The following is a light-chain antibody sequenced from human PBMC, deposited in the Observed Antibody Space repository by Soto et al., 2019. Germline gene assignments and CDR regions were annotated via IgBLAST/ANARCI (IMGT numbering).Light chain of an antibody. CDR3: QPRSNFMYT. CDR1: HSVGTF. J-gene: IGKJ2*01. CDR2: DAS. V-gene: IGKV3-11*01. Sequence: EVVLTQSPATLSLSPGERVTLSCRASHSVGTFLAWYQQQPGQAPRLLIYDASNRASGIPARFSGSGSGTDFTLTNSSLDPESFVVYYCQPRSNFMYTFGQGTKLELK.